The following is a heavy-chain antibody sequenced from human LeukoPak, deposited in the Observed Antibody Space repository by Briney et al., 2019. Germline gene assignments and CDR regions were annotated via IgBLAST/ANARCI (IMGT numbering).Heavy chain of an antibody. CDR2: IYYSGST. CDR1: GGSISSYY. V-gene: IGHV4-59*01. Sequence: PSETLSLTCTASGGSISSYYWSWIRQPPGKGLEWIGYIYYSGSTNYNPSLKSRVTISVDTSKNQFSLKLSSVTAADTAVYYCARGRSSMVRGYYYYYMDVWGQGTMVTVSS. J-gene: IGHJ6*03. CDR3: ARGRSSMVRGYYYYYMDV. D-gene: IGHD3-10*01.